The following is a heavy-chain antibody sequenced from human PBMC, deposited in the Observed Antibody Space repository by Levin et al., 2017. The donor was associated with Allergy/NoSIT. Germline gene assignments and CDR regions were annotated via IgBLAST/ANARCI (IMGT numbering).Heavy chain of an antibody. V-gene: IGHV3-11*01. D-gene: IGHD1-1*01. CDR1: GFSLRDYY. CDR2: ITSSGNTI. Sequence: GGSLRLSCAASGFSLRDYYMTWIRQAPGKGLEWISFITSSGNTIKYAGSVKGRFTISRDNTKNSVYLQMHSLRVDDTAVYYCARDAGDTSGSRFAYYYYGMDVWGQGTTVTVSS. J-gene: IGHJ6*02. CDR3: ARDAGDTSGSRFAYYYYGMDV.